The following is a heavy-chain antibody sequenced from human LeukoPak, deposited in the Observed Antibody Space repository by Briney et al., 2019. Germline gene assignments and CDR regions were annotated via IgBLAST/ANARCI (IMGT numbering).Heavy chain of an antibody. CDR3: ARGVPAAIGRPYYYYMDV. CDR2: IYYGGST. Sequence: SETLSLTCTVSGGSISSYYWSWIRQPPGKGLEWIGYIYYGGSTDYNPSLKSRVTISVDTSKNQFSLKLSSVTAADTAVYYCARGVPAAIGRPYYYYMDVWGKGTTVTISS. CDR1: GGSISSYY. V-gene: IGHV4-59*12. J-gene: IGHJ6*03. D-gene: IGHD2-2*01.